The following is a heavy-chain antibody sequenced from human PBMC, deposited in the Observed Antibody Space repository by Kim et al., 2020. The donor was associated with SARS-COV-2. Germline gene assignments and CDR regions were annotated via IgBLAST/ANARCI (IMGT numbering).Heavy chain of an antibody. Sequence: GGSLRLSCAASGFTFSNYGMNWVRQAPGKGLEYVASISYSGDSTTYADSVRGRFTISRDNSMNTLYLQMNSLRAEDTAVYYCAKEYSTSWTTRHYLDYWGQGTLVTVSS. D-gene: IGHD2-8*01. CDR3: AKEYSTSWTTRHYLDY. J-gene: IGHJ4*02. CDR1: GFTFSNYG. V-gene: IGHV3-23*01. CDR2: ISYSGDST.